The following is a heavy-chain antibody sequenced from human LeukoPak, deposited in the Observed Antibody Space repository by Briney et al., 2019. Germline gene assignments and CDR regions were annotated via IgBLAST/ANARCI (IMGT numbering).Heavy chain of an antibody. CDR3: AIRSDGAYCGGDCFYLDY. V-gene: IGHV1-69*04. J-gene: IGHJ4*02. Sequence: SVKVSCKASGGTFSSYAISWVRQAPGQGLEWMGTIIPILNIVNYAQNFQGRATITADTSTTTAYMEQRSLRSEDTAVYYCAIRSDGAYCGGDCFYLDYWGQGTLVTVSS. D-gene: IGHD2-21*02. CDR1: GGTFSSYA. CDR2: IIPILNIV.